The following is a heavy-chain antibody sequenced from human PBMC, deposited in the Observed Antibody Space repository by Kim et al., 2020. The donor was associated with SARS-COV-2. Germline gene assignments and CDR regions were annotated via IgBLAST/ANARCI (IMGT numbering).Heavy chain of an antibody. D-gene: IGHD6-13*01. Sequence: KSRVTISVDKSKNQFSLKLSSVTAADTAVYYCARDSVRSSWTPSRGWFDPWGQGTLVTVSS. CDR3: ARDSVRSSWTPSRGWFDP. J-gene: IGHJ5*02. V-gene: IGHV4-4*02.